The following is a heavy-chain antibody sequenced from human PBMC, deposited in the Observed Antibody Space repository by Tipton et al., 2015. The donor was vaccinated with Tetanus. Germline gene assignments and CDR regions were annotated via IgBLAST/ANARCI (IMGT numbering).Heavy chain of an antibody. CDR1: GYIFNNYW. CDR3: ARAHCTDGVCNFDF. J-gene: IGHJ4*02. D-gene: IGHD2-8*01. CDR2: IYPGDSDT. Sequence: QLVQSGGEVKKPGESLKISCKGSGYIFNNYWIGWVRQKPGKGLERMGIIYPGDSDTRYSPSFQGQVTISGDKSINPAYLQWSSLKASGTSMFYCARAHCTDGVCNFDFWGQGALVTVAS. V-gene: IGHV5-51*01.